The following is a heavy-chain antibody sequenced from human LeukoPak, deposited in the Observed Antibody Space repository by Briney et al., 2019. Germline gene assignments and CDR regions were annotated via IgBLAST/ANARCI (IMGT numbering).Heavy chain of an antibody. Sequence: GGSLRLSCAASGFTFSSYAMSWVRQAPGKGLEWVSTISGSSGFIYYADSVKGRFTISRDNSKNTLYLQMNNLRAEDTAVYYCAKDRSRITGTTQSSYWGQGTLVTVSS. V-gene: IGHV3-23*01. CDR1: GFTFSSYA. J-gene: IGHJ4*02. D-gene: IGHD1-7*01. CDR2: ISGSSGFI. CDR3: AKDRSRITGTTQSSY.